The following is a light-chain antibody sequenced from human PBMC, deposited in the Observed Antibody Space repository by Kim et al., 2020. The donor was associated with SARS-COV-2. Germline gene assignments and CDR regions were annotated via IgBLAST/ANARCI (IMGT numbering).Light chain of an antibody. V-gene: IGKV3-20*01. CDR1: QSVSSSY. J-gene: IGKJ2*03. CDR3: QQYGSSPNS. Sequence: LSPGERATLACRDSQSVSSSYLAWYQQKPCQAPRLLIYGACSRATGIPDRFSGSGSGTDFTLTISRLEPEDFAVYYCQQYGSSPNSFGQGTKLEI. CDR2: GAC.